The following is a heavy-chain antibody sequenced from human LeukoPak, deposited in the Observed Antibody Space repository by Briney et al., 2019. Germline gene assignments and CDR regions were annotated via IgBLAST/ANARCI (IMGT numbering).Heavy chain of an antibody. CDR3: ARLWTYYCGSGSYYRPVPFDY. Sequence: SETLSLTCTVSGGSISSGSYYWSWIRQPPGKGLEWIGSIYYSGSTYYNPSLKSRVTISVDTSKNQFSLKLSSVTAADTALYYCARLWTYYCGSGSYYRPVPFDYWGQGTLVTVSS. CDR2: IYYSGST. V-gene: IGHV4-39*01. CDR1: GGSISSGSYY. J-gene: IGHJ4*02. D-gene: IGHD3-10*01.